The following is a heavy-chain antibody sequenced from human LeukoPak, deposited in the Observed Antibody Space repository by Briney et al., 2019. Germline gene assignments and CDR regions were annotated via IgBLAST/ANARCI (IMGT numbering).Heavy chain of an antibody. CDR3: ATWGIAVAGTFDY. CDR2: IYYSGST. J-gene: IGHJ4*02. V-gene: IGHV4-59*08. CDR1: GGSISSSY. D-gene: IGHD6-19*01. Sequence: PSETLSLTCTVSGGSISSSYWSWIRQPPGKGLEWIGYIYYSGSTNYNPSFRSRVAISVDTSKNQFSLKLSSVTAADTAVYYCATWGIAVAGTFDYWGQGTLVTVST.